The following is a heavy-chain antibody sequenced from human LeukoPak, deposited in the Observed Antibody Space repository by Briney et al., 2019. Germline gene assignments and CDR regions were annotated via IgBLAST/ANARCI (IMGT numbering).Heavy chain of an antibody. D-gene: IGHD2-2*01. CDR2: ISSSSSYI. V-gene: IGHV3-21*01. J-gene: IGHJ1*01. CDR3: AREGDCGSTSCYPTYAEYFQH. Sequence: GGSLRLSCAASGFTFSSCSMNWVRQAPGKGLEWVSSISSSSSYIYYADSVKGRFTISRDNAKNSLYLQMNSLRAEDTAVYYCAREGDCGSTSCYPTYAEYFQHWGQGTLVTVSS. CDR1: GFTFSSCS.